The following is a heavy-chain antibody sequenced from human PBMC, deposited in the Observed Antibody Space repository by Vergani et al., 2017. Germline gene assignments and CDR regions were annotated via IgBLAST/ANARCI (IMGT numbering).Heavy chain of an antibody. CDR1: GFTFSSYA. D-gene: IGHD2-21*02. V-gene: IGHV3-30-3*01. CDR3: ARSVVTAYFDY. Sequence: VQLVESGGGLVQPGGSLRLSCAASGFTFSSYAMHWVRQAPGKGLEWVAVISYDGSNKYYADSVKGRFTISRDNSKNTLYLQMNSLRAEDTAVYYCARSVVTAYFDYWGQGTLVTVSS. CDR2: ISYDGSNK. J-gene: IGHJ4*02.